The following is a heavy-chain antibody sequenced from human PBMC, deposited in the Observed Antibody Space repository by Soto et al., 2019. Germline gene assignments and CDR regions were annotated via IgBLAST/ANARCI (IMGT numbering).Heavy chain of an antibody. J-gene: IGHJ4*02. CDR1: GYSFTSYG. V-gene: IGHV1-18*01. CDR2: ISAYNGDR. Sequence: QVQLVQSGAEVKKPGASVKVSCKASGYSFTSYGISWVRQAPGQGLEWMGWISAYNGDRKYAQKFQGRVTMTTDTSTSTAYRELRSLRSDDSSVYYCARDLGGFPDYWGQGTLVTVSS. CDR3: ARDLGGFPDY. D-gene: IGHD5-12*01.